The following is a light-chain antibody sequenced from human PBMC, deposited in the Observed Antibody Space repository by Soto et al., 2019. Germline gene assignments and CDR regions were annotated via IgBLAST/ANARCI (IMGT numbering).Light chain of an antibody. J-gene: IGKJ1*01. Sequence: DIQMTQSPSSVSASVGDRVTITCRTSQTVSTYLNWYQHKPGRGPTLLIYAASSLQSGVPSRFSGSGSGTDFTLTIGSLQPEDFATYYCQQTSSSPWTFGQGTKVDIK. CDR2: AAS. V-gene: IGKV1-39*01. CDR1: QTVSTY. CDR3: QQTSSSPWT.